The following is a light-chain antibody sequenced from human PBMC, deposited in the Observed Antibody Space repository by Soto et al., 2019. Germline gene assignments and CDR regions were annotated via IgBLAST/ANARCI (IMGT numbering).Light chain of an antibody. Sequence: EIVMTQSPATLSVSPGERVTLSCRASQSINNKVAWYQQKPGQAPRLLIYDASSRATGIPDRFSGSGSGTDFTLTISRLEPEDSAVYYCQQYGSSPPITFGQGTRLEIK. V-gene: IGKV3-20*01. CDR2: DAS. J-gene: IGKJ5*01. CDR3: QQYGSSPPIT. CDR1: QSINNK.